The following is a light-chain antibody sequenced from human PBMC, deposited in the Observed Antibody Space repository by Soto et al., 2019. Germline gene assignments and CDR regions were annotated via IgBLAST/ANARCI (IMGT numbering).Light chain of an antibody. CDR1: SSNIGNNA. Sequence: QSVLTQPPSVSEAPRQRVTISCSGSSSNIGNNAVNWYQQLPGQAPKIVIYYDDLLTSGVSDRFSGSKSGTSASLAISALQSDDEADYYCSSYAGSNNWVFGGGTKLTVL. CDR3: SSYAGSNNWV. J-gene: IGLJ3*02. V-gene: IGLV1-36*01. CDR2: YDD.